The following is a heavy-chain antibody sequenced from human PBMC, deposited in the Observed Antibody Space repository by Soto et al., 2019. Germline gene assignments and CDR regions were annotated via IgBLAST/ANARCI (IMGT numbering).Heavy chain of an antibody. Sequence: QVQLVQSGAEVKKPGASVKVSCKASGYTFTSYDINWVRQATGQGLEWMGWMNPNSGNTGYAQKFQGRVTMTRNTSISTAYMELSSLRSEDTAVYYCARVVYCSGGSCYPSTPDYWGQGTLVTVSS. D-gene: IGHD2-15*01. V-gene: IGHV1-8*01. J-gene: IGHJ4*02. CDR1: GYTFTSYD. CDR2: MNPNSGNT. CDR3: ARVVYCSGGSCYPSTPDY.